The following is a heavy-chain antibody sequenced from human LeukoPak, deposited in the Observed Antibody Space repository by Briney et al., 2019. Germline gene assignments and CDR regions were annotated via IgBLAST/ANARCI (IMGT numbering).Heavy chain of an antibody. D-gene: IGHD1-26*01. Sequence: GGSLRLSCATSGFTFSSYAMSWVRQAPGKGLEWVSAIRGSGGSTYYADSVKGRFTISRDNSKNTLYLQMNSLRAEDTAVYYRAKGASPYYYGVDVWGQGTTVTVSS. CDR2: IRGSGGST. V-gene: IGHV3-23*01. J-gene: IGHJ6*02. CDR3: AKGASPYYYGVDV. CDR1: GFTFSSYA.